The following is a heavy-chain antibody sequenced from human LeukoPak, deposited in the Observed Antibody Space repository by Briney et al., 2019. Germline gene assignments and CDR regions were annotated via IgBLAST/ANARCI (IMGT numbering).Heavy chain of an antibody. CDR3: AKMGTYYYDSSGYYGPIYGTDARYYFDY. CDR2: ISGSGDST. Sequence: GGSLRLSCAASGFTFSSYAMNWVRQAPGKGLEWVSAISGSGDSTYYADSVKGRFTISRDNSKNTLYLQMNSLRAEDTAVYYCAKMGTYYYDSSGYYGPIYGTDARYYFDYWGQGTLVTVSS. V-gene: IGHV3-23*01. CDR1: GFTFSSYA. J-gene: IGHJ4*02. D-gene: IGHD3-22*01.